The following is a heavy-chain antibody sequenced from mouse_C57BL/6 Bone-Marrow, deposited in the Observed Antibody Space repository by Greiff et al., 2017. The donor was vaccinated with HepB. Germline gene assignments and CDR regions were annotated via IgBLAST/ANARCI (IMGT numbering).Heavy chain of an antibody. CDR2: ISDGGSYT. Sequence: EVQGVESGGGLVKPGGSLKLSCAASGFTFSSYAMSWVRQTPEKRLEWVATISDGGSYTYYPDNVKGRFTISRDNAKNNLYLQMSHLKSEDTAMYYCARGASGYYFDDWGQGTTRTVDS. V-gene: IGHV5-4*01. CDR1: GFTFSSYA. J-gene: IGHJ2*01. CDR3: ARGASGYYFDD. D-gene: IGHD6-1*01.